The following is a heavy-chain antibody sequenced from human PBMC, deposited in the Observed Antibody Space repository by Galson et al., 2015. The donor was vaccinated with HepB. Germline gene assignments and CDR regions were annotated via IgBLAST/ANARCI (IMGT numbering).Heavy chain of an antibody. J-gene: IGHJ3*02. CDR2: ISTSGGST. Sequence: LRLSCAASGFTFSSYAMSWVRQAPGKGLEWVSAISTSGGSTYYADSVKGRFSISRDNSKNTLYLQMNSLRAEDTAVYYCAKDLRYSSGWLDAFDIWGQGTVVTVSS. D-gene: IGHD6-19*01. V-gene: IGHV3-23*01. CDR1: GFTFSSYA. CDR3: AKDLRYSSGWLDAFDI.